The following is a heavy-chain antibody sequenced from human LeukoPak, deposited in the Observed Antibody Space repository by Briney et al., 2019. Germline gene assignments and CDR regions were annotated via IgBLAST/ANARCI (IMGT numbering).Heavy chain of an antibody. Sequence: GGSLRLSCAASGFTFSRSAMNWVRQAPGKGLEWASYISSDSVAIKYADSVKGRFTISRDNPKNSLYLQMNSLRDEDTAVYYCAKHRFESGGYHSTDWGQGTLVTVSS. D-gene: IGHD3-22*01. CDR2: ISSDSVAI. CDR3: AKHRFESGGYHSTD. CDR1: GFTFSRSA. J-gene: IGHJ4*02. V-gene: IGHV3-48*02.